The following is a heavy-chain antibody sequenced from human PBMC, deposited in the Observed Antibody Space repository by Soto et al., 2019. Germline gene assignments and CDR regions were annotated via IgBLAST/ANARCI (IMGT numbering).Heavy chain of an antibody. CDR3: ARGIGYYFDS. Sequence: SETLSLTCTVSGGSISSSSYFWGWIRQPPGKGLEWIGNVHYRGSTYYNASLTNRVTISVDTSKNQFSLKLSSVTAADSAVYSCARGIGYYFDSWGQGTLVTVSS. V-gene: IGHV4-39*01. CDR1: GGSISSSSYF. CDR2: VHYRGST. J-gene: IGHJ4*02. D-gene: IGHD5-12*01.